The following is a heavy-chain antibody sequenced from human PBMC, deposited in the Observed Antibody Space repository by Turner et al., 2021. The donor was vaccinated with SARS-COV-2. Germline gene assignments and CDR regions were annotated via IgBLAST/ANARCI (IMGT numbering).Heavy chain of an antibody. J-gene: IGHJ4*02. V-gene: IGHV3-30*18. CDR1: GFTFSSYG. CDR3: AKQQGLYSNPMYYFDY. Sequence: QVQLVESGGGVVQPGRALRLSCATSGFTFSSYGMHWVRQAPGKGLEWVAVTSYEGSNKYYADSVKGRFTISRDNSKNTLYLQMNSLRAEDTAVYYCAKQQGLYSNPMYYFDYWGQGTLVTVSS. CDR2: TSYEGSNK. D-gene: IGHD4-4*01.